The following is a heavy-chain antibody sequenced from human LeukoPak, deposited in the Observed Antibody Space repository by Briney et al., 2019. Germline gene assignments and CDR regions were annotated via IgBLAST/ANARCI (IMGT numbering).Heavy chain of an antibody. V-gene: IGHV3-23*01. CDR1: GFTFSSYA. CDR2: ISGSGGST. J-gene: IGHJ4*02. D-gene: IGHD1-26*01. CDR3: VKTLPLSWELLEGIFDY. Sequence: PGGSLRLSCAASGFTFSSYAMSWVRQAPGKGLEWVSAISGSGGSTYYADSVKGRFTISRDNSKNTLYLQMNSLRAEDTAVFYCVKTLPLSWELLEGIFDYWGQGTLVTVSS.